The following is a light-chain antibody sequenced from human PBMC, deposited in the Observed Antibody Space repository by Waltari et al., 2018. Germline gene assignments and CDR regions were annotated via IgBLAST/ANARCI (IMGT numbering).Light chain of an antibody. CDR1: SSDIGGYNY. CDR3: SSYTGSSTWV. V-gene: IGLV2-14*01. Sequence: QSALTQPASVSGSPGQSITISCTGTSSDIGGYNYVSWYQQHVGKAPKLMIYAVSKRPSGVSYRFSVSNSGNTASRTISGLQAEDEADYYCSSYTGSSTWVFGGGTKLTVL. CDR2: AVS. J-gene: IGLJ3*02.